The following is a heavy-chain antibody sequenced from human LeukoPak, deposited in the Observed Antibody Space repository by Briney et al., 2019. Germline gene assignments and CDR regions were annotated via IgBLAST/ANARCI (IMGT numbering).Heavy chain of an antibody. CDR1: GFTFSSYG. J-gene: IGHJ4*02. CDR3: ASGDFDC. V-gene: IGHV3-30*03. CDR2: ISYDGSNK. Sequence: PGRSLRLSCAASGFTFSSYGMHWVRQAPGKGLEWVAVISYDGSNKYYADSVKGRFTISRDNSKNTLYLQMNSLRAEDTAVYFCASGDFDCWGQGTLVTVSS.